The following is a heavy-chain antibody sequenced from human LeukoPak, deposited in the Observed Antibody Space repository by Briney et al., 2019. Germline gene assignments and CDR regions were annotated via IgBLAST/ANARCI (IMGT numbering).Heavy chain of an antibody. Sequence: GGSLRLSCAASGFTVSSNYMSWVRQAPGKGLEWVSVIYSGGSTYYADSVKGRFTISRDNSKNTLYLQMNSLRAEDTAVYYCAKDPHGPYVVVPAASYWGQGTLVTVSS. D-gene: IGHD2-2*01. J-gene: IGHJ4*02. CDR3: AKDPHGPYVVVPAASY. V-gene: IGHV3-53*01. CDR1: GFTVSSNY. CDR2: IYSGGST.